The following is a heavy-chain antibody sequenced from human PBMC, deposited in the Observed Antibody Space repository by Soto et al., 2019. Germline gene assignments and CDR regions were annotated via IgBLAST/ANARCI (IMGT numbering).Heavy chain of an antibody. CDR3: VTPRFDY. J-gene: IGHJ4*02. CDR2: INEDGSEK. CDR1: GFSLSTYW. Sequence: PGGSLRLSCAASGFSLSTYWMTWIRQAPGKGLEWVANINEDGSEKYYVCSVKGRFIVSIDNAKNSLSLQMDNLRVEDTALYYCVTPRFDYWGQGTLVTVSS. V-gene: IGHV3-7*03.